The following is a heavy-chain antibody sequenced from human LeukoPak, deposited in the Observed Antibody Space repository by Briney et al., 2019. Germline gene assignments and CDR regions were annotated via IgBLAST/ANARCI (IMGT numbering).Heavy chain of an antibody. J-gene: IGHJ6*04. Sequence: SETLSLTCTVSGGSISSHYWSWIRQPPGKGLEWIGYIYYSGSTNYSPSLKSRVTISVDTSKNQFSLKLSSVTAADTAVYYCARETYCGGDCCPDVWGKGTTVTVSS. CDR1: GGSISSHY. D-gene: IGHD2-21*02. V-gene: IGHV4-59*11. CDR2: IYYSGST. CDR3: ARETYCGGDCCPDV.